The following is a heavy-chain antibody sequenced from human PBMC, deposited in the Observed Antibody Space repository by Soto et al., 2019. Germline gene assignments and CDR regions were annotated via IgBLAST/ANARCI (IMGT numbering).Heavy chain of an antibody. J-gene: IGHJ4*02. CDR3: ARQSFFFDH. D-gene: IGHD3-16*02. CDR2: ISAYNGNT. V-gene: IGHV1-18*01. CDR1: GYTYTSNG. Sequence: SVKVTCTDSGYTYTSNGRSWVRQAPGQGLEWMGWISAYNGNTNYAQKLQGRVTMTTDTSTSTAYMELRSLRSDDTAVYYCARQSFFFDHWGPGTLVTVSS.